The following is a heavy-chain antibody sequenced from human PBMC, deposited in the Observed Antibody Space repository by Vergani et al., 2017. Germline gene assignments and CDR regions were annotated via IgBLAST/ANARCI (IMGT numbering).Heavy chain of an antibody. D-gene: IGHD6-19*01. CDR1: GSSIRSSYYY. CDR3: ARHSTVEWMVKLGWIDP. V-gene: IGHV4-39*01. J-gene: IGHJ5*02. CDR2: IYYSGGT. Sequence: QLQLQESGPGLVKPSATLSLTCSVSGSSIRSSYYYWGWIRQPPGKGLEWIASIYYSGGTYYNPSLKSLVTISVDTSKNQFSLKLSSVTAADTAVYFCARHSTVEWMVKLGWIDPWGQGILVTVAS.